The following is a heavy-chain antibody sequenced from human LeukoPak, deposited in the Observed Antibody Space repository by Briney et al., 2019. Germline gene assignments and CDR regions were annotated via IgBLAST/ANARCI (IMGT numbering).Heavy chain of an antibody. Sequence: ASVKVSCKASGYTFTSYGISWVRQAPGQGLGWMGWISAYSGNTNYAQKLQGRVTMTTDTSTSTAYMELRSLRSDDTAVYYCARDPLGYCSGGSCYGYYWGQGTLVTVSS. CDR3: ARDPLGYCSGGSCYGYY. CDR1: GYTFTSYG. J-gene: IGHJ4*02. D-gene: IGHD2-15*01. V-gene: IGHV1-18*01. CDR2: ISAYSGNT.